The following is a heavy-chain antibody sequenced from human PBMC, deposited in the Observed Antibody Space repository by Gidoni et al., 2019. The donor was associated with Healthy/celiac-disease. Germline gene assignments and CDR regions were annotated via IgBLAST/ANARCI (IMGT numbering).Heavy chain of an antibody. Sequence: QVQLPQSGAGLFKPSETLSPTCAVYGGSFSGYYWRWIRQPPGKGLEWIGEINHRGSTNYNPSLKSRVTISVDTSKNQFSLKLSSVTAADTAVYYCARGGHPLWLTIVVVTATHFDYWGQGTLVTVSS. J-gene: IGHJ4*02. CDR2: INHRGST. CDR3: ARGGHPLWLTIVVVTATHFDY. CDR1: GGSFSGYY. V-gene: IGHV4-34*01. D-gene: IGHD2-21*02.